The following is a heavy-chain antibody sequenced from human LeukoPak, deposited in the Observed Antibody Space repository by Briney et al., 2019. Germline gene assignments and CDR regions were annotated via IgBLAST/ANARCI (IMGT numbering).Heavy chain of an antibody. J-gene: IGHJ6*02. CDR3: ARDLPIAAAGSSV. CDR2: ISSSSSTI. Sequence: PGGSLRLSCAASGFTFSSYSMNWVRRAPGKGLEWVSYISSSSSTIYYADSVKGRFTISRDNSKNTLYLQMNSLRAEDTAVYYCARDLPIAAAGSSVWGQGTTVTVSS. CDR1: GFTFSSYS. D-gene: IGHD6-13*01. V-gene: IGHV3-48*01.